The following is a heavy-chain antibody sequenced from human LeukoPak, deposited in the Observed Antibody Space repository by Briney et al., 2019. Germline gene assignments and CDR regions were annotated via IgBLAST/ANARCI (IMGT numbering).Heavy chain of an antibody. CDR3: ARDGDCSGGSCYSVDY. CDR2: INPNSGGT. CDR1: GYTFTGYY. Sequence: GASVKVSCKASGYTFTGYYMHWVRQAPGQGLEWMGWINPNSGGTNYAQKFQGRVTMTRDTSISTAYMELSRLRSDDTAVHYCARDGDCSGGSCYSVDYWGQGTLVTVSS. J-gene: IGHJ4*02. V-gene: IGHV1-2*02. D-gene: IGHD2-15*01.